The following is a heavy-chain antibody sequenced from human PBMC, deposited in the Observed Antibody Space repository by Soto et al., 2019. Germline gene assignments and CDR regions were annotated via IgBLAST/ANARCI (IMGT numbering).Heavy chain of an antibody. CDR1: GGSVRRGNHF. D-gene: IGHD3-10*01. V-gene: IGHV4-61*01. J-gene: IGHJ6*02. CDR3: ARGGEHLGYYVLDV. CDR2: MYYTCVT. Sequence: PSETLSLTCSASGGSVRRGNHFWNWIRQSPGRRLEWLGYMYYTCVTNYNPSLKSRVSMSGGTSENRFSVNITSQTAEDTAVHYCARGGEHLGYYVLDVWGQAITVTVSS.